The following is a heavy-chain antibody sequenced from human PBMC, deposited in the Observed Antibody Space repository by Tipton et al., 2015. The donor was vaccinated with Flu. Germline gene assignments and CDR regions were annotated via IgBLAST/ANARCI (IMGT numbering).Heavy chain of an antibody. CDR3: ARDHPPSITVFGEITDYFGMDV. D-gene: IGHD3-3*01. J-gene: IGHJ6*02. V-gene: IGHV4-59*12. Sequence: TLSLTCTVSGGSIGSYYWNWIRQPPGKGLEWIGYIYNNAYTKYSPSLKSRVSISVDTSKKQFSLQVRSVTAADTAVYYCARDHPPSITVFGEITDYFGMDVWGQGTTVTVSS. CDR1: GGSIGSYY. CDR2: IYNNAYT.